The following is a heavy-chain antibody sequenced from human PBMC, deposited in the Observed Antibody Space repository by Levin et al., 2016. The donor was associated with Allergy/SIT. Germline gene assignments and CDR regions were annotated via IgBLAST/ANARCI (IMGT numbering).Heavy chain of an antibody. Sequence: GGSLRLSCAASGFTFSSYWMHWVRQAPGKGLVWVSRINSDGSSTSYADSVKGRFTISRDNAKNTLYLQMNSLRAEDTAVYYCARGASIYSSGWYTLANPASEYFQHWGQGTLVTVSS. CDR3: ARGASIYSSGWYTLANPASEYFQH. J-gene: IGHJ1*01. D-gene: IGHD6-19*01. V-gene: IGHV3-74*01. CDR1: GFTFSSYW. CDR2: INSDGSST.